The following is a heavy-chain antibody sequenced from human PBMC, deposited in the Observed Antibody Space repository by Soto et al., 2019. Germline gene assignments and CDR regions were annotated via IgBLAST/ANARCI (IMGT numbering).Heavy chain of an antibody. D-gene: IGHD1-26*01. CDR2: FYSSANT. V-gene: IGHV4-59*01. Sequence: QVQLQESGPGLVKPSETLSLTCTVSGGSISGYYWTWIRQSPGKGLEWIGYFYSSANTKYNPSLKSRVTISVDTSKNQFSLKLTSVTAADTAVYYCARGLLHGDYYYGMDVWGQGTTVTVSS. CDR1: GGSISGYY. CDR3: ARGLLHGDYYYGMDV. J-gene: IGHJ6*02.